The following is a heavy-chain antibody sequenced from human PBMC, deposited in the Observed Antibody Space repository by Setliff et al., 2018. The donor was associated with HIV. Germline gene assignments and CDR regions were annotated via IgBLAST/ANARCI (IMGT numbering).Heavy chain of an antibody. Sequence: SVKVSCKASGGTFSSYAISWVRQAPGQGLEWTGGIIPILGPANYAQKFQGRVTITAGEYTTTSYMELRNLRSEDTAIYYCARGLGNFVPDLIGYFDYWGQGTQVTVSS. CDR2: IIPILGPA. CDR1: GGTFSSYA. J-gene: IGHJ4*02. D-gene: IGHD3-3*02. CDR3: ARGLGNFVPDLIGYFDY. V-gene: IGHV1-69*13.